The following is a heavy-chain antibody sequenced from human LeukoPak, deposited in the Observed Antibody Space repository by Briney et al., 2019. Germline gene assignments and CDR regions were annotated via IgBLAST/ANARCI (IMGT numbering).Heavy chain of an antibody. CDR2: IYYSGST. D-gene: IGHD3-16*01. J-gene: IGHJ6*03. CDR1: GGSISSYY. V-gene: IGHV4-59*12. Sequence: PSETLSLTCTVSGGSISSYYWSWIRQPPGKGLEWIGYIYYSGSTNYNPSLKSRVTISVDTSKNQFSLKLSSVTAADTAVYYCARWMINYHMDVWGKGTTVTVSS. CDR3: ARWMINYHMDV.